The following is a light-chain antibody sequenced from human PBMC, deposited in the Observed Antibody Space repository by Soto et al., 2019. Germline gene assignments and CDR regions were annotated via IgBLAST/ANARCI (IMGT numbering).Light chain of an antibody. CDR1: SSNIGAGYA. CDR3: QSYDSNLSGVV. V-gene: IGLV1-40*01. J-gene: IGLJ2*01. CDR2: GNN. Sequence: QPVLTQSPSVSGAPGQRVTISCTGSSSNIGAGYAVHWYQELPGTAPKLLIYGNNNRPSGVPDRFSGSKSGTSASLAITGLQAEDEADYYCQSYDSNLSGVVFGGGTKLTVL.